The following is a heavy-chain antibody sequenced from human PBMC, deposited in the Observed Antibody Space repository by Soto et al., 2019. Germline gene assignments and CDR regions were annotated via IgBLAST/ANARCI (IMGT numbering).Heavy chain of an antibody. CDR1: VGSISSGGYY. Sequence: SETLSLTCTVSVGSISSGGYYWIWIRQHPGKGLEWIGYIYYSGSTYYNPSLKSRVTISVDTSKNQFSLKLSSVTAADTAVYYCAGDRRSYFDYWGQGTLVTVSS. V-gene: IGHV4-31*03. J-gene: IGHJ4*02. D-gene: IGHD2-21*01. CDR2: IYYSGST. CDR3: AGDRRSYFDY.